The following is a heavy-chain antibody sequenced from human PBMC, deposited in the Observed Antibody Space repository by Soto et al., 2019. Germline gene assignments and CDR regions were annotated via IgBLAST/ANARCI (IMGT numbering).Heavy chain of an antibody. CDR3: AKDAVSGDGVWLLDS. CDR1: GFTFDDYA. V-gene: IGHV3-23*01. Sequence: GGSLRLSCAASGFTFDDYAMHWVRQAPGKGLEWVSSLLRSGSSTYYADSVKGRFTISSDISANSLYLQMDSLRAEDTAVYYCAKDAVSGDGVWLLDSWGQGTVVTVS. CDR2: LLRSGSST. D-gene: IGHD4-17*01. J-gene: IGHJ5*02.